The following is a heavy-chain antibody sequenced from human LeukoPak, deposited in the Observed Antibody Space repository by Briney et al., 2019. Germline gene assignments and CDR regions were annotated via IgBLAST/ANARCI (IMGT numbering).Heavy chain of an antibody. D-gene: IGHD3-22*01. Sequence: GGSLRLSCAAPGFTFSSYAMSWVRQAPGKGLERVSAISGSGSYTDYADSVKGRFTISKDNSKNTLYMRMSSLRAEDTAVYYCAKRRYDSSGHFDSWGQGTLVTVSS. CDR2: ISGSGSYT. CDR3: AKRRYDSSGHFDS. V-gene: IGHV3-23*01. CDR1: GFTFSSYA. J-gene: IGHJ4*02.